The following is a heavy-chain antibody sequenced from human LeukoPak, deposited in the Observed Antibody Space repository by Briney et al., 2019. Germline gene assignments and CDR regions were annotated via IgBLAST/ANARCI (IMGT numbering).Heavy chain of an antibody. CDR3: ARLLHPQSTSWFIDY. CDR2: IYTSGST. CDR1: GGSISSYY. D-gene: IGHD6-13*01. J-gene: IGHJ4*02. V-gene: IGHV4-4*07. Sequence: SETLSLTCTVSGGSISSYYWSWIRQPAGKGLEWIGRIYTSGSTNYNPSLKSRVTILVDTSKNQFSLKLSSVTAADTAVYYCARLLHPQSTSWFIDYWGQGALVTVSS.